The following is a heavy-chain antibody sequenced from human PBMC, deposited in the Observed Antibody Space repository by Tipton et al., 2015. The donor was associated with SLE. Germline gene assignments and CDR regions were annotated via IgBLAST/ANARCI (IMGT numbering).Heavy chain of an antibody. Sequence: SLRLSCAASGFTFTTYDMHWVRQAPGKGLEWVSRINGDGSDTAHADPVWGRFTISRDNAKNTLFLEMNNLRVDDTAFYYCASLSAPSDYWGQGTLVTVSS. CDR2: INGDGSDT. V-gene: IGHV3-74*01. CDR3: ASLSAPSDY. J-gene: IGHJ4*02. CDR1: GFTFTTYD.